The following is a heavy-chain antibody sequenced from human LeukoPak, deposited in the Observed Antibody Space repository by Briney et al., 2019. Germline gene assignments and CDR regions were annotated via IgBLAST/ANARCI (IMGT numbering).Heavy chain of an antibody. D-gene: IGHD6-19*01. CDR2: ISAYNGNT. Sequence: GASVKVSCKASGYTFTNYGISWVRQAPGQGLEWMGWISAYNGNTNYAQKVQGRVTMTTDTSTTTAYMELRSLRSDDTAVYYCASTTVVAAGSPGKVWGQGAMVTVSS. CDR1: GYTFTNYG. CDR3: ASTTVVAAGSPGKV. J-gene: IGHJ3*01. V-gene: IGHV1-18*01.